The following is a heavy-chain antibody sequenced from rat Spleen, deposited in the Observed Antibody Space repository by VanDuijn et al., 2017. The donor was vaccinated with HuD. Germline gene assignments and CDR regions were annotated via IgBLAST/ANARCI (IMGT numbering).Heavy chain of an antibody. CDR3: ARRHYGYTDYFDY. D-gene: IGHD1-9*01. J-gene: IGHJ2*01. Sequence: EVQLVESGGGLVQPGRSLKLSCAASGFTFSNYNMAWVRQAPKKGLEWVATIIYDGSRTHYRDSVKGRFTISRDNAKSTLSLQMDSLRSEDTATYYCARRHYGYTDYFDYWGQGVMVTVSS. CDR2: IIYDGSRT. V-gene: IGHV5S10*01. CDR1: GFTFSNYN.